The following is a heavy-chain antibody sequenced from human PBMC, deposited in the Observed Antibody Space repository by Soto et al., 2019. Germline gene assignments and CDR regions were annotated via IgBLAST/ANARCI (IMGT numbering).Heavy chain of an antibody. CDR3: ARKEIAAAGAFDY. D-gene: IGHD6-13*01. V-gene: IGHV4-59*01. CDR2: IYYSGST. J-gene: IGHJ4*02. CDR1: GGSISSYY. Sequence: QVQLQESGPGLVKPSETLSLTCTVSGGSISSYYWSWIRQPPGKGPEWIGYIYYSGSTNYNPSLKSRVTISVDTSKNQFSLKLSSVTAADTAVYYCARKEIAAAGAFDYWGQGTLVTVSS.